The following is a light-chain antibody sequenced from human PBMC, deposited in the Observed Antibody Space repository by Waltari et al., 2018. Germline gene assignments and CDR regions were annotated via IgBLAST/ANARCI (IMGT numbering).Light chain of an antibody. CDR2: DVT. J-gene: IGLJ2*01. Sequence: QSALTQPRPVSGSPGQSVTIPCPGTSSAVGYYNYVPWYQQHPGKAPKLMIYDVTERPSGVPDRFSGSKSGNTASLTISGLQAEDEADYYCCSYAGNYLRVFGGGTKLTVL. V-gene: IGLV2-11*01. CDR1: SSAVGYYNY. CDR3: CSYAGNYLRV.